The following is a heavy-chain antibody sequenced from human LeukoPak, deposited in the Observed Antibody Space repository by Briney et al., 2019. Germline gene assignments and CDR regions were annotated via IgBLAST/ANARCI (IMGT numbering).Heavy chain of an antibody. CDR3: ARDRYDSSGIDY. D-gene: IGHD3-22*01. Sequence: GGSLRLSCAASGFTFSSYAMHWVRQAPGKELEWVAVISYDGSNKYYADSVKGRFTISRDNSKNTLYLQMNSLRAEDTAVYYCARDRYDSSGIDYWGQGTLVTVSS. CDR1: GFTFSSYA. V-gene: IGHV3-30-3*01. J-gene: IGHJ4*02. CDR2: ISYDGSNK.